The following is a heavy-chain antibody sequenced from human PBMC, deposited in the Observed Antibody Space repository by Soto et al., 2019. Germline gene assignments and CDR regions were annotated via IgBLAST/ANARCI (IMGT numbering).Heavy chain of an antibody. V-gene: IGHV6-1*01. CDR1: GDSVSSNSAA. Sequence: PSQTLSLTCAISGDSVSSNSAAWNWIRQSPSRGLEWLGRTYYRSKWYNDYAVSVKSRITINPDTSKNQFSLQLNSVTPEDTAVYYCARDSKYQLLAWIGRETYYYYYMDVWGKGTTVTVSS. CDR2: TYYRSKWYN. CDR3: ARDSKYQLLAWIGRETYYYYYMDV. J-gene: IGHJ6*03. D-gene: IGHD2-2*01.